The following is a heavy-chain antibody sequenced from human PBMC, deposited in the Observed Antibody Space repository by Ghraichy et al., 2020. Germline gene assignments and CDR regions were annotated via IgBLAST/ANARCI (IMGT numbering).Heavy chain of an antibody. CDR1: GFTFSSYG. V-gene: IGHV3-30*18. J-gene: IGHJ4*02. D-gene: IGHD6-19*01. CDR3: ANWAVAGPDDY. Sequence: GGSLRLSCAASGFTFSSYGMHWVRQAPGKGLEWVAVISYDGSNKYYADSVKGRFTISRDNSKNTLYLQMNSLRAEDTAVYYCANWAVAGPDDYWGQGTLVTVSS. CDR2: ISYDGSNK.